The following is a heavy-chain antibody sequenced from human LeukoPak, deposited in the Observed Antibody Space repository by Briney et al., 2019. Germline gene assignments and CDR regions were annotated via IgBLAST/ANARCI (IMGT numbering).Heavy chain of an antibody. CDR1: GFDFSSHS. D-gene: IGHD3-22*01. J-gene: IGHJ4*02. CDR2: IDSGGGLI. CDR3: ARDERVYDSSGYYPY. Sequence: GGSLRLSCAAAGFDFSSHSMNWVRQAPGKGLEWISYIDSGGGLIYYADSVRGRFTISRDIAKNSLFLQMNSLRAEDTAVYYCARDERVYDSSGYYPYWGQGTLVTVSS. V-gene: IGHV3-48*01.